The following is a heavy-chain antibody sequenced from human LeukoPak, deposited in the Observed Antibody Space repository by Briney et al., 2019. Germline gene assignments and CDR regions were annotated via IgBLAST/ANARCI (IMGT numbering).Heavy chain of an antibody. CDR2: IRYDGSNK. D-gene: IGHD6-13*01. CDR3: VREGRSSRWDDWYFDL. CDR1: GFTFSSYG. J-gene: IGHJ2*01. Sequence: GGSLRLSCAASGFTFSSYGMHWVRQAPGKGLEWVAFIRYDGSNKYYADSVKGRFTISRDNSKNTLYLQMNSLRAGDTAVYYCVREGRSSRWDDWYFDLWGRGTLVTVSS. V-gene: IGHV3-30*02.